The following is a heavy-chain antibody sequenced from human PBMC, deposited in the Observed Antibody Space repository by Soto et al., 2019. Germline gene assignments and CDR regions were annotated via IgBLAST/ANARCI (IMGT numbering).Heavy chain of an antibody. V-gene: IGHV3-30*18. D-gene: IGHD5-12*01. CDR3: AKPSRDGYLPSDY. J-gene: IGHJ4*02. CDR2: ISYDGSNK. Sequence: QVQLMESGGGVVQPGRSLRLSCAASGFTFSSYGMHWVRQAPGKGLEWVAVISYDGSNKYYADSVKGRFTISRDNSKNTLYLQMNSLRAEDTAVYYCAKPSRDGYLPSDYWGQGTLVTVSS. CDR1: GFTFSSYG.